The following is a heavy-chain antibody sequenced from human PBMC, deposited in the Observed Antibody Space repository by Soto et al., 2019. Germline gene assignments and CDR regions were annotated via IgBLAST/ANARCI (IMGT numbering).Heavy chain of an antibody. J-gene: IGHJ4*02. Sequence: GGSLRLSCAASGFTFSSYSMNWVRQAPGKGLEWVSYISSSSSTIYYADSVKGRFTISRDNAKNSLYLQMNSLRAEDTAVYYCARGKGYSYGPYSFDYWGQGTLVTVSS. CDR2: ISSSSSTI. D-gene: IGHD5-18*01. CDR3: ARGKGYSYGPYSFDY. V-gene: IGHV3-48*01. CDR1: GFTFSSYS.